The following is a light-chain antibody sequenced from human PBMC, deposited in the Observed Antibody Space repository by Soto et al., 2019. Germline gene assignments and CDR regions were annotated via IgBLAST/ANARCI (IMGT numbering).Light chain of an antibody. CDR1: SSDVGASDY. J-gene: IGLJ2*01. Sequence: QSALTQPASVSESPGQSITISCTGTSSDVGASDYVSWYQQHPGKAPQLIIYEISNRPSGVSNRFSGSKSVNTASLTISGLQAEDESDYYCSSYTTSHTLVFGGGTKLTVL. V-gene: IGLV2-14*01. CDR2: EIS. CDR3: SSYTTSHTLV.